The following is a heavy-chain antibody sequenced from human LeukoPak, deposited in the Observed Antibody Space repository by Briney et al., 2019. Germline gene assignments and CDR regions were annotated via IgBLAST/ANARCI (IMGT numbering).Heavy chain of an antibody. J-gene: IGHJ4*02. CDR2: INPNSGGI. V-gene: IGHV1-2*02. D-gene: IGHD2/OR15-2a*01. CDR3: AREGSYSYYFDPPFDY. CDR1: GYTFTGYY. Sequence: ASVKVSCKASGYTFTGYYMHWVRQAPGQGLEWMGWINPNSGGINYAQKFQGRVTMTRDTSISTAYMELSRLTSDDTAVDYCAREGSYSYYFDPPFDYWGQRTLVTVSS.